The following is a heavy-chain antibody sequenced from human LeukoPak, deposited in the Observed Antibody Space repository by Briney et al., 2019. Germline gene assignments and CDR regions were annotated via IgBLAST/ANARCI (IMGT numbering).Heavy chain of an antibody. CDR1: GYTFTSYG. J-gene: IGHJ4*02. CDR3: ARGSPLRYFDWLRHGERREYFDY. D-gene: IGHD3-9*01. CDR2: ISAYNGNT. V-gene: IGHV1-18*01. Sequence: ASVKVSCKASGYTFTSYGISWVRQAPGQGLEWMGWISAYNGNTNYAQKLQGRVTMTTDTSTSTAYMELRSLRSDDTAVYYCARGSPLRYFDWLRHGERREYFDYWGQGTLVTVSS.